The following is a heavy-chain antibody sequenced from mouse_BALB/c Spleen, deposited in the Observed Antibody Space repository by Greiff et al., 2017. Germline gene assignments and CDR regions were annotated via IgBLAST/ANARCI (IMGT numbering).Heavy chain of an antibody. CDR1: GFTFSSYT. CDR2: ISSGGSYT. J-gene: IGHJ3*01. CDR3: TRDGPDGYSPFAY. Sequence: DVQLQESGGGLVKPGGSLKLSCAASGFTFSSYTMSWVRQTPEKRLEWVATISSGGSYTYYPDSVKGRFTISRDNAKNTLYLQMSSLKSEDTAMYYCTRDGPDGYSPFAYWGQGTLVTVSA. D-gene: IGHD2-3*01. V-gene: IGHV5-6-4*01.